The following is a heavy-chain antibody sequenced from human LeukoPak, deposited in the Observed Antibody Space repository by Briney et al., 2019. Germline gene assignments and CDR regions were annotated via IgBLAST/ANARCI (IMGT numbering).Heavy chain of an antibody. CDR1: GGSFSGYY. J-gene: IGHJ5*02. V-gene: IGHV4-34*01. Sequence: SETLSLTCAVYGGSFSGYYWSWIRQPPGKGLEWIGEINHSGSTDYNPSLKSRVTISVDTSKNQFSLKLSSVTAADTAVYYCARGYSSSYVVWFDPWGQGTLVTVSS. D-gene: IGHD6-13*01. CDR3: ARGYSSSYVVWFDP. CDR2: INHSGST.